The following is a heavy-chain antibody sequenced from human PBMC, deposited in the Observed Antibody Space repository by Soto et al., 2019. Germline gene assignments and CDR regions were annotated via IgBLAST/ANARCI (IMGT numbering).Heavy chain of an antibody. V-gene: IGHV4-61*08. Sequence: SETLSLTCTVSGGSVSSGDYYWSWIRQPPGRGLEWLAYIYYIGSTNYNPSLKSRVTMSVDTSKNQFSLKLSSVTAADTAVYYWARGDRYSSGDIDYWGQGTQVTVSS. J-gene: IGHJ4*02. CDR2: IYYIGST. CDR1: GGSVSSGDYY. CDR3: ARGDRYSSGDIDY. D-gene: IGHD6-19*01.